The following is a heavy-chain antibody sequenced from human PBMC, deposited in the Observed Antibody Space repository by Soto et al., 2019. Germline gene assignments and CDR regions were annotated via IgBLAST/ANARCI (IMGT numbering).Heavy chain of an antibody. J-gene: IGHJ4*02. D-gene: IGHD3-10*01. V-gene: IGHV3-23*01. CDR3: ANDYGSGSYRYVFNY. Sequence: GGSLRLSCAASGFTFSSYAMSWVRQAPGKGLEWVSAISGSGGSTYYADSVKGRFTISRDNSKNTLYLQMNSLRAEDTAVYYCANDYGSGSYRYVFNYWGQGTLVTVSS. CDR1: GFTFSSYA. CDR2: ISGSGGST.